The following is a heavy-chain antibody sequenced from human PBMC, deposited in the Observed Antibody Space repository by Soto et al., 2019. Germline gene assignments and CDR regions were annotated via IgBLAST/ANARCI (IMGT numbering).Heavy chain of an antibody. Sequence: QVQLVESGGGVVQPGRSLRLSCAASGFTFHSFTMHWVRQSPGKGLEWVALISYDETNKYYADYVKGRFTISRDNSKSTLYLQMNSLRTDDTALYYCARDPRETTYYLDYWGQGTLVTVSS. D-gene: IGHD1-1*01. CDR3: ARDPRETTYYLDY. CDR1: GFTFHSFT. J-gene: IGHJ4*02. V-gene: IGHV3-30-3*01. CDR2: ISYDETNK.